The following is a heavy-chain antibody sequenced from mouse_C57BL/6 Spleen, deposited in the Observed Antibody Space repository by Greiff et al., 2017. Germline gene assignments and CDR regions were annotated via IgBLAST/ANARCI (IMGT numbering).Heavy chain of an antibody. Sequence: VQGVESGAELARPGASVKLSCKASGYTFTSYGISWVKQRTGQGLEWIGEIYPRSGNTYYNEKFKGKATLTADKSSSTAYMELRSLTSEDSAVYFCATVTTVVEGATMDYWGQGTSVTVSS. CDR3: ATVTTVVEGATMDY. CDR2: IYPRSGNT. CDR1: GYTFTSYG. D-gene: IGHD1-1*01. V-gene: IGHV1-81*01. J-gene: IGHJ4*01.